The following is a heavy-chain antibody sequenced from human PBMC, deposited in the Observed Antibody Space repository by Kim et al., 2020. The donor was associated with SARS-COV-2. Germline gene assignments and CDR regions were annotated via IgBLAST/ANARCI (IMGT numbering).Heavy chain of an antibody. CDR3: ARGAAAGTGYYYYYYMDV. J-gene: IGHJ6*03. CDR2: IGTAGDT. V-gene: IGHV3-13*01. D-gene: IGHD6-13*01. CDR1: GFTFSSYD. Sequence: GGSLRLSCAASGFTFSSYDMHWVRQATGKGLEWVSAIGTAGDTYYPGSVKGRFTISRENAKNSLYLQMNSLRAGDTAVYYCARGAAAGTGYYYYYYMDVWGKGTTVTVSS.